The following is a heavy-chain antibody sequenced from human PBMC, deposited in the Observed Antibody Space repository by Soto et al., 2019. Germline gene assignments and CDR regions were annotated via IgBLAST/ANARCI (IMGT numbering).Heavy chain of an antibody. Sequence: EVQLVESGGGSVPPGRSLRLSCAASGFTFDDYAMHWVRQVPGKGLEWVARISAGGNLIYYADSVRGRFTMSRDNSKNMLYLQMNSLRAEDTAVYFCAKRQGIGAAAKNFDFWGQGARVTVSS. V-gene: IGHV3-23*04. J-gene: IGHJ4*02. CDR1: GFTFDDYA. D-gene: IGHD6-13*01. CDR2: ISAGGNLI. CDR3: AKRQGIGAAAKNFDF.